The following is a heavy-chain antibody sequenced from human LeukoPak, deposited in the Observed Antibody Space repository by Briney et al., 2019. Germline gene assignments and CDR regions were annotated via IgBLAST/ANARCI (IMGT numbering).Heavy chain of an antibody. CDR2: IYTSGST. Sequence: SETLSLTCTVSGGSISSYYWSWLRQPAGKGLEWIGRIYTSGSTNYNPSLKSRVTMSVDTSKNQFSLKLSSVTAADTAVYYCARDLPWNDGDAFDIWGQGTMVTVSS. J-gene: IGHJ3*02. D-gene: IGHD1-1*01. CDR3: ARDLPWNDGDAFDI. V-gene: IGHV4-4*07. CDR1: GGSISSYY.